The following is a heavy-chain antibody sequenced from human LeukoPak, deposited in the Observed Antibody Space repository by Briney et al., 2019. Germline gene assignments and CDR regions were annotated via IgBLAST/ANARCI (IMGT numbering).Heavy chain of an antibody. J-gene: IGHJ4*02. CDR1: GFTFSSHA. CDR3: AKGPTDYGDCYFDY. D-gene: IGHD4-17*01. Sequence: GGSLRLSCAASGFTFSSHALSWVRQAPGKGLEWVSSLSGSGYNTYYADSVKGRFTISRDNSKNTVYLQMNSLRAEDTAVYYCAKGPTDYGDCYFDYWGQGTLVTVSS. V-gene: IGHV3-23*01. CDR2: LSGSGYNT.